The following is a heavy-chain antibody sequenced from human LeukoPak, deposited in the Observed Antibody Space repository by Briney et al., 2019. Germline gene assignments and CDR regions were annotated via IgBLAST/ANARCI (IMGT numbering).Heavy chain of an antibody. CDR2: IYYSGST. Sequence: PSETLSLTCTVSGGSISSYYWSWIRQPPGKGLERIGYIYYSGSTNYNPSLKSRVTISVDTSKNQFSLKLSSVTAADTAVYYCARHPIAVAGTRGNLAFDIWGQGTMVTVSS. V-gene: IGHV4-59*08. J-gene: IGHJ3*02. CDR1: GGSISSYY. D-gene: IGHD6-19*01. CDR3: ARHPIAVAGTRGNLAFDI.